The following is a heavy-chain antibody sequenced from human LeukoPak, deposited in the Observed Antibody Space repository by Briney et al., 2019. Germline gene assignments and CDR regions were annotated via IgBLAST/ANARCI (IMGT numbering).Heavy chain of an antibody. J-gene: IGHJ4*02. V-gene: IGHV1-2*02. Sequence: WASVKVSCKASGYTFTGYYMHWVRQAPGQGLEWMGWINPNSGGTKYAQKFQGRVTMTRDTFISTAYMEVSRLRSDDTAVYYCARVTGYMTEDYFDYWGQGTLITVSS. CDR2: INPNSGGT. CDR3: ARVTGYMTEDYFDY. D-gene: IGHD6-13*01. CDR1: GYTFTGYY.